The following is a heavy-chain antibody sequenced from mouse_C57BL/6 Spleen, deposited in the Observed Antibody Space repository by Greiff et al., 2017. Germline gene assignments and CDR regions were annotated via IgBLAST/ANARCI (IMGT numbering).Heavy chain of an antibody. J-gene: IGHJ2*01. V-gene: IGHV1-55*01. D-gene: IGHD2-1*01. CDR1: GYTFTSYW. CDR2: IYPGSGST. CDR3: ARCGNYDY. Sequence: QVQLQQPGAELVKPGASVKMSCKASGYTFTSYWITWVKQRPGQGLEWIGDIYPGSGSTNYNEKFKSKTTLTVETSSSTASMQLSSLTSEDSAVYCCARCGNYDYWGQGTTLTVSS.